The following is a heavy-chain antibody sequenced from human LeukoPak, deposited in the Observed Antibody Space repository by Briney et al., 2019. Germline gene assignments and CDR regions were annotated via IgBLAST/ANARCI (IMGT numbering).Heavy chain of an antibody. J-gene: IGHJ4*02. Sequence: PGGSLRLSCVASGFNFNNCDLHWVRQAPGKGLEWVAFIKFHGHETFYADSVGGRFTFSRDNSRNTSYLQMNSLRSEDTAVYYCAREAPICTNADCRTGFDYWGQGTLVAVSS. D-gene: IGHD2-8*01. CDR1: GFNFNNCD. CDR3: AREAPICTNADCRTGFDY. CDR2: IKFHGHET. V-gene: IGHV3-30*02.